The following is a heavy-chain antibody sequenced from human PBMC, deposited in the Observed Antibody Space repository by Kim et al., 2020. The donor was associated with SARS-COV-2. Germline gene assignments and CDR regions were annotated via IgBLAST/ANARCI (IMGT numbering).Heavy chain of an antibody. CDR2: MNPNSGNT. V-gene: IGHV1-8*01. D-gene: IGHD4-17*01. J-gene: IGHJ6*03. Sequence: SYDINWVRQATGQGLEWMGWMNPNSGNTGYAQKFQGRVTMTRNTSISTAYMELSSLRSEDTAVYYCARGQILYGDYVFHVPLYYYYYMDV. CDR1: SYD. CDR3: ARGQILYGDYVFHVPLYYYYYMDV.